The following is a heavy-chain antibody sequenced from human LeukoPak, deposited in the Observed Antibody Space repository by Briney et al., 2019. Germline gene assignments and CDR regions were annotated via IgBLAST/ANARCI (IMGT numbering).Heavy chain of an antibody. CDR2: IKQDGSKK. CDR3: TRVGYIDEGIDY. CDR1: GFPFSSYW. J-gene: IGHJ4*02. V-gene: IGHV3-7*04. Sequence: GGSLRLSRVASGFPFSSYWMTWVRQAPGKGLEWVANIKQDGSKKSYVDSVKGRFTISRDNAKNSLYLQMNSLRAEDTAIYYCTRVGYIDEGIDYWGQGTLVTVSS. D-gene: IGHD5-24*01.